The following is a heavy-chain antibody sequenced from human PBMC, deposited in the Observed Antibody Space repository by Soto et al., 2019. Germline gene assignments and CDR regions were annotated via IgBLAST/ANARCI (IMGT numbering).Heavy chain of an antibody. CDR1: GFTFSSYG. CDR3: AKWSRASTVTTIVDY. V-gene: IGHV3-30*18. J-gene: IGHJ4*02. Sequence: GGSLILSCAASGFTFSSYGMHWVRQAPGKGLEWVAVISYDGSNKYYADSVKGRFTISRDNSKNTLYLQMNSLRAEDTAVYYCAKWSRASTVTTIVDYWGQGTLVTVSS. D-gene: IGHD4-17*01. CDR2: ISYDGSNK.